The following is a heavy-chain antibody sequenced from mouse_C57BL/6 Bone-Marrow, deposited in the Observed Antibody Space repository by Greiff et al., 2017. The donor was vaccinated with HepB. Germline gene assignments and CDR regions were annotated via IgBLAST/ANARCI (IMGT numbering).Heavy chain of an antibody. CDR3: ARGITTVVAEYYFDY. D-gene: IGHD1-1*01. V-gene: IGHV5-16*01. Sequence: EVNVVDSEAGLVQPGSSMKLSCTASGFTFSDYYMAWVRQVPEKGLEWVANINYDGSSTYYLDSLKRRFILSRDTAKNILYLQLGSLKSEDTATYYCARGITTVVAEYYFDYWGQGTTRTVSS. J-gene: IGHJ2*01. CDR1: GFTFSDYY. CDR2: INYDGSST.